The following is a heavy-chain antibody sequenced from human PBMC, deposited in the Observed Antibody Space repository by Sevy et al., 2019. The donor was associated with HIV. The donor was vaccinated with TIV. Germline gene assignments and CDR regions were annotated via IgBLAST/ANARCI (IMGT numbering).Heavy chain of an antibody. CDR3: ARLYPDYYDSSGYTDSPLSGLQH. V-gene: IGHV4-39*01. CDR1: GGSISSSSYY. J-gene: IGHJ1*01. CDR2: IYYSGST. D-gene: IGHD3-22*01. Sequence: SETLSLTCTVSGGSISSSSYYWGWIRQPPGKGLEWIGSIYYSGSTYYNPSLKSRVTISVDTSKNQFSRKLSFVTAADTAVYYCARLYPDYYDSSGYTDSPLSGLQHWGQGTLVTVSS.